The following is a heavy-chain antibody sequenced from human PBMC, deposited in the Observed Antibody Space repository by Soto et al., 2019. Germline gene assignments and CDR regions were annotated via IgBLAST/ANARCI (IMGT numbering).Heavy chain of an antibody. CDR3: ARDHPYVGGNPYFDY. Sequence: EVQLVQSGGGLIKTGGSLRLSCAASGFTFSSYSMNWVRQAPGKGLEWVSSISSSSSYIYYADSVKGRFTISRDNAKNSLYLQMNSLRAEDTAVYYCARDHPYVGGNPYFDYWGQGTLVTVSS. V-gene: IGHV3-21*01. CDR2: ISSSSSYI. J-gene: IGHJ4*02. D-gene: IGHD6-19*01. CDR1: GFTFSSYS.